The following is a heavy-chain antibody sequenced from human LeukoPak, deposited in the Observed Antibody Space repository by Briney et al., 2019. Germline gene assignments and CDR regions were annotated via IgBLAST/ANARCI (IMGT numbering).Heavy chain of an antibody. J-gene: IGHJ4*02. CDR3: ARMTHGSGASYSHFDY. V-gene: IGHV1-2*02. Sequence: ASVKVSCKASGYTFTSYGISWVRQAPGQGLEWMGWTHPSSGGTRYEERFHGRVTMTRDMSTSTAYMELSSLTSDDTAVYYCARMTHGSGASYSHFDYWSQGTLVTVSS. CDR1: GYTFTSYG. D-gene: IGHD3-10*01. CDR2: THPSSGGT.